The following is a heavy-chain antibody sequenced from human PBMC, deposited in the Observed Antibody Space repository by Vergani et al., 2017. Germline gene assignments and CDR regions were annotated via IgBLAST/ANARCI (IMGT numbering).Heavy chain of an antibody. CDR3: ARRAERWETLLRDDFDV. V-gene: IGHV4-30-2*01. CDR2: INHSGTI. J-gene: IGHJ3*01. Sequence: QLQLQESGSGLVKPSQTLSLTCAVSGGSISSGGYSWSWIRQPPGKGLEWIGEINHSGTINYNPTLKSPFNVSIDTSRDHFSLKLRSVSAADTAVYFCARRAERWETLLRDDFDVWGQGTFVTVSP. CDR1: GGSISSGGYS. D-gene: IGHD1-26*01.